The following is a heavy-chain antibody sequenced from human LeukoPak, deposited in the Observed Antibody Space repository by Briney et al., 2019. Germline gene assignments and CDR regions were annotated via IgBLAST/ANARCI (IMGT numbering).Heavy chain of an antibody. D-gene: IGHD2-15*01. Sequence: GASVKVSCKASGYTFTGYYMHWLRQAPGQGLEWMGWINPNSGGTNYAQKFRGRVTMTRDTSISTAYMELSRLRSDDTAVYYCARVAFRYCSGGSCYFDYWGQGTLSPSPQ. V-gene: IGHV1-2*02. J-gene: IGHJ4*02. CDR2: INPNSGGT. CDR3: ARVAFRYCSGGSCYFDY. CDR1: GYTFTGYY.